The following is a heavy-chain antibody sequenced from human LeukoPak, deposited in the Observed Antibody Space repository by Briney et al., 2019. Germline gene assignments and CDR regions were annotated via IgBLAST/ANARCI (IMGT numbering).Heavy chain of an antibody. Sequence: SETLSLTCAVYGGSFSGYYWSWIRQPPGKGLEWIGEINHSGSTNYNPSLKSRVTMSVDTSKNQFSLKLSSVTAADTAVYYCARGRRHSGSYLFDYWGQGTLVTVSS. J-gene: IGHJ4*02. CDR2: INHSGST. CDR3: ARGRRHSGSYLFDY. D-gene: IGHD1-26*01. V-gene: IGHV4-34*01. CDR1: GGSFSGYY.